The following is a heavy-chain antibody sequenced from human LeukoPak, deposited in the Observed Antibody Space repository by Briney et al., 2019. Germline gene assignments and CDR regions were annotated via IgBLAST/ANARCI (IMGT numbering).Heavy chain of an antibody. CDR3: ARDWTWRGVLRYFDWPPTMGYFDY. CDR2: MNPNSGNT. CDR1: GYTFTSYD. D-gene: IGHD3-9*01. Sequence: AASVKVSCKASGYTFTSYDINWVRQATGQGLEWMGWMNPNSGNTGYAQKFQGRVTMTRNTSISTAYMELSSLRSEDTAVYYCARDWTWRGVLRYFDWPPTMGYFDYWGQGTLVTVSS. V-gene: IGHV1-8*01. J-gene: IGHJ4*02.